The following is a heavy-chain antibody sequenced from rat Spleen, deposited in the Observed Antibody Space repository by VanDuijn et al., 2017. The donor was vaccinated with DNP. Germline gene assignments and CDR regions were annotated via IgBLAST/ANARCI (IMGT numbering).Heavy chain of an antibody. CDR3: ARPMDYYSGGFAY. Sequence: EVQLVESGGDLVQPGRSLKLSCVASGFIFNKYWMTWIRQVPGKGLDWVASITTSGDDTYYPDSVKGRFTVSRDNAKNTLYLQMNSLKSEDMATYYCARPMDYYSGGFAYWGQGTLVTVSS. CDR1: GFIFNKYW. D-gene: IGHD1-1*01. J-gene: IGHJ3*01. V-gene: IGHV5-31*01. CDR2: ITTSGDDT.